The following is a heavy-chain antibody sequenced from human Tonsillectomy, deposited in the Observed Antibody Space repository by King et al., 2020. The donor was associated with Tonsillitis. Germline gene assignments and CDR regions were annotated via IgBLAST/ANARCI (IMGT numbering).Heavy chain of an antibody. Sequence: QVQLVESGAEVKKPGASVKVSCKASGYTFTSYDINWVRQATGQGLEWMGWMNPNSGNTGYAQKFQGRVTMTRNTSISTAYMELSSVRSEDTAVYYCARGLGEYYDYGTDVWGHRTPVTVSS. CDR1: GYTFTSYD. D-gene: IGHD3-10*01. CDR3: ARGLGEYYDYGTDV. CDR2: MNPNSGNT. J-gene: IGHJ6*02. V-gene: IGHV1-8*02.